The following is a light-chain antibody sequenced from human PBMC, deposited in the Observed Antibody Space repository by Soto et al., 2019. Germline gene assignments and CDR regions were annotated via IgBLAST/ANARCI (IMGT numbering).Light chain of an antibody. V-gene: IGLV2-14*01. Sequence: QSVLTQPASVSGSPGQSITISCTGTSSDVGGHKYVSWYQHHPGKAPKLMIYEVSNRPSGVSDRFSGSKSGNTASLTISGLLAEDEADYYCSSYTSSSSLVFGGGTKVTVL. CDR1: SSDVGGHKY. J-gene: IGLJ2*01. CDR2: EVS. CDR3: SSYTSSSSLV.